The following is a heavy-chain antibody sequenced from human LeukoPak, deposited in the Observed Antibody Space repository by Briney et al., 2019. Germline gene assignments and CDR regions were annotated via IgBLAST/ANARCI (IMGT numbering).Heavy chain of an antibody. CDR2: IYYRGAT. Sequence: SETLSLTCTVSDGSISSNSYYWGWIRQPPGKGLEWIGSIYYRGATSYNPSLNSRVTISVDTSKNQLSLKLSSVTAADTAVYYCARASSGSSWAFDYWGLGTLVTVSS. J-gene: IGHJ4*02. CDR1: DGSISSNSYY. V-gene: IGHV4-39*01. D-gene: IGHD6-13*01. CDR3: ARASSGSSWAFDY.